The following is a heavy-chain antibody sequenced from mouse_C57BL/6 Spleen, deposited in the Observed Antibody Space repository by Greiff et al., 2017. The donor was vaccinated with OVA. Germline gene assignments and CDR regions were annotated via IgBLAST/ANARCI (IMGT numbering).Heavy chain of an antibody. J-gene: IGHJ3*01. D-gene: IGHD1-1*01. CDR1: GFTFSSYG. V-gene: IGHV5-6*01. Sequence: EVQLVESGGDLVKPGGSLKLSCAASGFTFSSYGMFWVRQTPAKRLEWSATISSGGSYTYYPDSVKGRFTISRDNAKNTLYLQMSSLKSEDTAMYYCASSLTTVVATDAYWGQGTLVTVSA. CDR2: ISSGGSYT. CDR3: ASSLTTVVATDAY.